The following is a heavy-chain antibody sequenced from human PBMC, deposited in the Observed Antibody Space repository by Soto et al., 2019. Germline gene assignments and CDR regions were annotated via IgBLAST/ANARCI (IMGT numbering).Heavy chain of an antibody. J-gene: IGHJ6*02. V-gene: IGHV3-23*01. CDR1: GFTFSSYA. D-gene: IGHD3-16*01. CDR2: ISGSGGSA. CDR3: ANYGDYDYVWGSYGPYGMDV. Sequence: GESLKISCAASGFTFSSYAMSWVRQAPGKGLEWVSAISGSGGSAYYADSVKGRFTISRDNSKNTLYLQMNSLRAEDTAVYYCANYGDYDYVWGSYGPYGMDVWGQGTTVTVSS.